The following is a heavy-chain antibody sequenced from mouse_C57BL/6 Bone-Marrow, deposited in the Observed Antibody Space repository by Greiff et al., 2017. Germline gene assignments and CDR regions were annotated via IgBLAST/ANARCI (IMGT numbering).Heavy chain of an antibody. CDR2: ISSGGSYT. CDR1: GFTFSSYG. D-gene: IGHD1-1*01. V-gene: IGHV5-6*01. J-gene: IGHJ2*01. Sequence: EVNVVESGGDLVKPGGSLKLSCAASGFTFSSYGMSWVRQTPDKRLEWVATISSGGSYTYYPDSVKGRFTISRDNAKNTLYLQMSSMKSEDTAMYYCARPITTVVAFYYFDYWGQGTTLTVSS. CDR3: ARPITTVVAFYYFDY.